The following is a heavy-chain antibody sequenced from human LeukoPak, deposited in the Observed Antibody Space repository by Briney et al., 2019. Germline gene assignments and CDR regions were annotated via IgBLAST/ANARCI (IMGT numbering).Heavy chain of an antibody. J-gene: IGHJ6*02. CDR3: ARLGVDYYDSSGYYDYYYYYYGMDV. CDR1: GFTFSSYW. CDR2: IKQDGSEK. Sequence: GGSLRLSCAASGFTFSSYWMSWVRQAPGKGLEWVANIKQDGSEKYYVDSVKGRFTISRDNAKNSLYLQTNSLRAEDTAVYYCARLGVDYYDSSGYYDYYYYYYGMDVWGQGTTVTVSS. V-gene: IGHV3-7*05. D-gene: IGHD3-22*01.